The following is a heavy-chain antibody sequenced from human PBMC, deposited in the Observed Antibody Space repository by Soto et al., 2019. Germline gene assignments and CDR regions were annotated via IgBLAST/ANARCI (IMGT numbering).Heavy chain of an antibody. CDR1: GFTFSDYY. V-gene: IGHV3-11*06. CDR3: ARGGVRGTTSRGQVYN. J-gene: IGHJ4*02. CDR2: ISSSSDYT. Sequence: PGGSLRLSCAASGFTFSDYYMNWIRQAPGKGLEWVSYISSSSDYTKYADSVKGRFTFSRDNAKSSLYLQMNSLRAEDTAVYYCARGGVRGTTSRGQVYNWGQGTLVTVSS. D-gene: IGHD1-7*01.